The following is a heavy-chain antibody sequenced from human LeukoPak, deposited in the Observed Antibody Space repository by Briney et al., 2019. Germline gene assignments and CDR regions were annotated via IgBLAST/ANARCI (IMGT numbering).Heavy chain of an antibody. J-gene: IGHJ4*02. D-gene: IGHD3-10*01. Sequence: GGSLGLSCAASGFTFSSYAMSWVRQAPGKGLEWVSAISGSGGSTYYADSVKGRFTISRDNFKNTLYLQMNSLRAEDTAVYYCAKRVWFGESKYYFDYWGQGTLVTVSS. CDR2: ISGSGGST. CDR3: AKRVWFGESKYYFDY. CDR1: GFTFSSYA. V-gene: IGHV3-23*01.